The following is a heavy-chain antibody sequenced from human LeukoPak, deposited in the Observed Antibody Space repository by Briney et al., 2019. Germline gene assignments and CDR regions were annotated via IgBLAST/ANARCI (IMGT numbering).Heavy chain of an antibody. Sequence: SVKVSCKASGGTFSSYAISWVRQAPGQGLEWMGGIIPILGTANYAQKFQGRVTITADESTSTAYMELSSLRSEDTAVYYCATMDIVVVPAAHTSVGDWGQGTLVTVSS. CDR3: ATMDIVVVPAAHTSVGD. V-gene: IGHV1-69*13. CDR1: GGTFSSYA. J-gene: IGHJ4*02. D-gene: IGHD2-2*03. CDR2: IIPILGTA.